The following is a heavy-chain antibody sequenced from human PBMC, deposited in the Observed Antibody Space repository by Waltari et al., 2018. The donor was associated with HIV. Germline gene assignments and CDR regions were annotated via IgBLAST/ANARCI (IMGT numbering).Heavy chain of an antibody. J-gene: IGHJ5*02. Sequence: QVHLKQWGAGLLKPSETLSLTCAIQGESFNDYYWSFRDFYWTWIRHSPGKGLEWIGQIYNKGATNSMPSFKRRVFMSADSSKKQFSLMLSSVTAADTAVYYCAGGVSKDHIWGSYFDHWGQGTPVTVSS. CDR3: AGGVSKDHIWGSYFDH. CDR2: IYNKGAT. CDR1: GESFNDYY. D-gene: IGHD3-16*01. V-gene: IGHV4-34*02.